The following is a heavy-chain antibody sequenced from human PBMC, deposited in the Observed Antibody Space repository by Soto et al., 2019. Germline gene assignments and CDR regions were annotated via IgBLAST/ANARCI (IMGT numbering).Heavy chain of an antibody. CDR2: ISCSSSYI. V-gene: IGHV3-21*01. CDR1: GFTFISYS. CDR3: ARDGYNVDAFDI. Sequence: GGSLRLSCAASGFTFISYSMNWARQAPGKGLEWVSSISCSSSYIYYADSVKGRFTISRDNAKNSLYLQMNRLRAEDTAVYYCARDGYNVDAFDIWGQGTMVTVSS. D-gene: IGHD5-12*01. J-gene: IGHJ3*02.